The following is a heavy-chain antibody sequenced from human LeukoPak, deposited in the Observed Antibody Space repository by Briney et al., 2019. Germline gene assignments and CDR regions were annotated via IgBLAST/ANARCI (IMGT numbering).Heavy chain of an antibody. V-gene: IGHV4-59*01. J-gene: IGHJ5*02. D-gene: IGHD6-19*01. Sequence: PSETLSLTCTVSGGSISSYYWSWIRQPPGKGLEWIGYIYYSGSTNYNPSLRSRVTISVDTSKNQFSLKLSPVTAADTAVYYCARVISSGRYVRWFDPWGQGTLVTVSS. CDR1: GGSISSYY. CDR2: IYYSGST. CDR3: ARVISSGRYVRWFDP.